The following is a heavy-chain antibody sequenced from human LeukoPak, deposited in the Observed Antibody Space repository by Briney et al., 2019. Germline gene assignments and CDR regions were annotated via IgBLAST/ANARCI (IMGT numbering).Heavy chain of an antibody. V-gene: IGHV3-30*02. CDR2: IRYDGSNK. CDR3: ASNDYSNV. Sequence: GGSLRLSCPASGFTFSSYGMHGLRQAPGKGLEWVAFIRYDGSNKYYADSVKGRFTISRDNSKNTLYLQMNSLRAEDTAVYYCASNDYSNVWGQGTLVTVSS. D-gene: IGHD4-11*01. J-gene: IGHJ4*02. CDR1: GFTFSSYG.